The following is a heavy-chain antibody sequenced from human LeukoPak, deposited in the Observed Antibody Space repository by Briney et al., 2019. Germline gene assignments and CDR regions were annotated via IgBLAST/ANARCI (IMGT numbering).Heavy chain of an antibody. CDR2: INHSGST. V-gene: IGHV4-34*01. Sequence: SETLSLTCAVYGGSFSGYYWSWIRQPPGKGLEWIGEINHSGSTNYNPSLKSRVTISVDTSKNQFSLKLSSVTAADTAVYYCARGRRRGYDYVWGSYRLDYWGQGTLVTVSS. CDR1: GGSFSGYY. CDR3: ARGRRRGYDYVWGSYRLDY. D-gene: IGHD3-16*02. J-gene: IGHJ4*02.